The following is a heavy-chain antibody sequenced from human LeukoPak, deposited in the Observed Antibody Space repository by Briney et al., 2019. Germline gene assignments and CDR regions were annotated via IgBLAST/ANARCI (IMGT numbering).Heavy chain of an antibody. V-gene: IGHV4-34*01. CDR2: INHSGST. J-gene: IGHJ5*02. CDR1: GGSFSGYY. D-gene: IGHD6-13*01. CDR3: ARGAAKFDP. Sequence: SETLSLTCAVYGGSFSGYYWSWIRQPPGKGLEWIGEINHSGSTNYNPSLKSRVTISVDTSKNQFSLELSSVTAADTAVYYCARGAAKFDPWGQGTLVTVSS.